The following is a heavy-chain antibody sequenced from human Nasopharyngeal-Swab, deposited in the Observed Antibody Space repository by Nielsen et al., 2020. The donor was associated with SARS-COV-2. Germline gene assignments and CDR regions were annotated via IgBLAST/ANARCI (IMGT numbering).Heavy chain of an antibody. Sequence: WVRHAPGQGLEWMGWMNPNSGNTGYAQKFQGRVTMTRNTSISTDYMELSSLRSEDTAVYYCARGRLSNYYGMDVWGQGTTVTVSS. CDR3: ARGRLSNYYGMDV. CDR2: MNPNSGNT. D-gene: IGHD3-16*02. V-gene: IGHV1-8*01. J-gene: IGHJ6*02.